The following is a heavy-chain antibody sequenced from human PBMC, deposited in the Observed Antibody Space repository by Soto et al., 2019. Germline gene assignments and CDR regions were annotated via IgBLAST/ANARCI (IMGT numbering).Heavy chain of an antibody. V-gene: IGHV1-18*01. Sequence: QGQLVQSGLEVKKPGASVKVSCSASGNMLTNYGVTWVRQAPGQGLEWMGWISPYTDDPNYAQKFQGRVTMTIDTSTSTAYLDLRSLTSDDTAVYYCARVIPGAEAWFHPWGQGTLVTVSS. CDR2: ISPYTDDP. CDR1: GNMLTNYG. CDR3: ARVIPGAEAWFHP. D-gene: IGHD2-2*01. J-gene: IGHJ5*02.